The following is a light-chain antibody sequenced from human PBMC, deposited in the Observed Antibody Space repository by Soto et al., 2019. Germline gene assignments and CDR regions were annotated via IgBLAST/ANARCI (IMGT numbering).Light chain of an antibody. J-gene: IGKJ3*01. V-gene: IGKV3-20*01. Sequence: EIVLTQSPGTLSLSPGDRATLSCRASHSINTSFLAWFQQKPGQAPRLLIYAASTRATGIPDRFSGSASETYFTRTIKRLEPEDSAVYDCPQYARAPCSLGTGTEVDIK. CDR1: HSINTSF. CDR3: PQYARAPCS. CDR2: AAS.